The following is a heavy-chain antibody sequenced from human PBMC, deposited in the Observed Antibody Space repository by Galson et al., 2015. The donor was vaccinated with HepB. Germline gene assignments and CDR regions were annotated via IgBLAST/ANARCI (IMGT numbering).Heavy chain of an antibody. J-gene: IGHJ5*02. V-gene: IGHV1-18*04. CDR1: GYSFSNYG. CDR2: SSAYRDKA. Sequence: SVKVSCKASGYSFSNYGISWVRQAPGQGLEWLGWSSAYRDKANYAQIVQGRVTMTTDTSTSTAYMELRSLTSDDTAMYYCGRYWYCSGRNCVDCFDPWGQGTLVTVSS. D-gene: IGHD2-15*01. CDR3: GRYWYCSGRNCVDCFDP.